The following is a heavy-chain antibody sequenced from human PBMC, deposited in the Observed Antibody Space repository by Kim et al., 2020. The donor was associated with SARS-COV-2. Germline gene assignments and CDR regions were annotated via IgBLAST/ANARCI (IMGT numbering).Heavy chain of an antibody. V-gene: IGHV1-18*04. Sequence: ASVKVSCKASGYTFTSYGISWVRQAPGQGLEWMGWISAYNGNTNYAQKLQGRVTMTTDTSTSTAYMELRSLRSDDTAVYYCARTGGSIVVVPAAENWFDPWGQGTLVTVSS. CDR1: GYTFTSYG. J-gene: IGHJ5*02. CDR3: ARTGGSIVVVPAAENWFDP. CDR2: ISAYNGNT. D-gene: IGHD2-2*01.